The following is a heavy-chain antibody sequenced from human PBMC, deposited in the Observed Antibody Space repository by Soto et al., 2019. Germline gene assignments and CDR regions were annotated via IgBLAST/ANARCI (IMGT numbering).Heavy chain of an antibody. CDR3: ARGDCKTSCYIGF. D-gene: IGHD2-2*02. V-gene: IGHV3-48*03. CDR2: ITSSGGAT. Sequence: GGSLRLSCAASGFGFSNYEMNWVRQAPGKGLEWVSYITSSGGATMYADSVKGRFTISRDNARDSLYLQMNSLRVEDTAVYYCARGDCKTSCYIGFWGQGALVTVSS. J-gene: IGHJ4*02. CDR1: GFGFSNYE.